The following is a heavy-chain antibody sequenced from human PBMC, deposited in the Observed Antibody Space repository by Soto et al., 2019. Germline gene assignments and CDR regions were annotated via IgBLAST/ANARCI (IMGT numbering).Heavy chain of an antibody. Sequence: QLQLQESGPGLVKPSETLSLTCTVSGGSISSSSYYWGWIRQPPGKGLEWIGSIYYSGSTYYNPSLKSRVTISVDTSKNQFSLKLSSVTAADTAVYYCARYGEYSSSWAPPYFDYWGQGTLVTVSS. CDR3: ARYGEYSSSWAPPYFDY. CDR1: GGSISSSSYY. J-gene: IGHJ4*02. CDR2: IYYSGST. V-gene: IGHV4-39*01. D-gene: IGHD6-6*01.